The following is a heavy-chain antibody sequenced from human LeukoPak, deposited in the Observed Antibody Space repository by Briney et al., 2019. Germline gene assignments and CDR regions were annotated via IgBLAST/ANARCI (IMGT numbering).Heavy chain of an antibody. J-gene: IGHJ3*02. CDR3: AKGDEEMATISAFDI. D-gene: IGHD5-24*01. CDR2: ISGSGGST. CDR1: GFTFSNYA. Sequence: GGSLRLSCAASGFTFSNYAMSWVHQAPGKGLEWVSVISGSGGSTYYGDSVRGRFTISRDNPKNTLYLQMNSLRAEDTAVYYCAKGDEEMATISAFDIWGQGTMVTVSS. V-gene: IGHV3-23*01.